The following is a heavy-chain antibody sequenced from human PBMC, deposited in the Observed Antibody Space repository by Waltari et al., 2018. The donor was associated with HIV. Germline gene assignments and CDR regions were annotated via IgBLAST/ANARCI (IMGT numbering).Heavy chain of an antibody. V-gene: IGHV3-7*01. CDR1: GFPFSSYW. D-gene: IGHD6-13*01. Sequence: EVQLVESGGGLVQPGGSLRLSCAASGFPFSSYWMSWVRQAPGKGLEWVANRKQDGSEKYYGDSVKGRFTISRDNAKNSLYLQMNSLRAEDTAVYYCARESVYPAAATYYFDYWGQGTLVTVSS. J-gene: IGHJ4*02. CDR3: ARESVYPAAATYYFDY. CDR2: RKQDGSEK.